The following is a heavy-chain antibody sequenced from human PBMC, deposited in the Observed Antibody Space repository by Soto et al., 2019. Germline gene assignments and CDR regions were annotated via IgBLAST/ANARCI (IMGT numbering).Heavy chain of an antibody. CDR1: GFTFSSYS. Sequence: GGSLRLSCAVSGFTFSSYSMNWVRQSPGKGLEWVSTITASGDNTYYADSVKGRFTISRDDSKNMLYLQMNSRGAEDTAVYYCAKLVWVIAVAGTRPEYNWFDPWGQGTMLTVSS. V-gene: IGHV3-23*01. CDR2: ITASGDNT. CDR3: AKLVWVIAVAGTRPEYNWFDP. D-gene: IGHD6-19*01. J-gene: IGHJ5*02.